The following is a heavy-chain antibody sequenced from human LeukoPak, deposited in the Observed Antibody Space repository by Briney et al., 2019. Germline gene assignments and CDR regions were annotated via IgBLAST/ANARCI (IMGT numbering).Heavy chain of an antibody. D-gene: IGHD2-15*01. CDR1: GYSISSGYY. J-gene: IGHJ4*02. V-gene: IGHV4-38-2*01. Sequence: SETLSLTCAVSGYSISSGYYWGWIRQPPGKGLEWIGSIYHSGSTYYNPSLKSRVTISVDTSKNQFSLKLSSVPAADTAVFYCARGGGGYHVAYWGQGTLVTVSS. CDR2: IYHSGST. CDR3: ARGGGGYHVAY.